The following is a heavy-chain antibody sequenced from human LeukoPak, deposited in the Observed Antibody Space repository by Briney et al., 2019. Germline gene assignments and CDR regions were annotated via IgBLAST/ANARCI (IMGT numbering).Heavy chain of an antibody. V-gene: IGHV3-23*01. CDR3: AKVPGVVVITYFDY. Sequence: GGSLRLSCAASGFTFSSYAMSWVRQAPGKGLEWVSAISGSGGSTYYADSVKGRFTISRDNSENTLYLQMNSLRAEDTAVYYCAKVPGVVVITYFDYWGQGTLVTVSS. CDR2: ISGSGGST. D-gene: IGHD3-22*01. CDR1: GFTFSSYA. J-gene: IGHJ4*02.